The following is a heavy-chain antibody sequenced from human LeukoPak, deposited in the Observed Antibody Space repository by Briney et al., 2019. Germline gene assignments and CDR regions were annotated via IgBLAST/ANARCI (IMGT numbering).Heavy chain of an antibody. D-gene: IGHD6-19*01. CDR1: GGSFSGYY. Sequence: SETLSLTCAVYGGSFSGYYWSWIRQPPGKGLEWIGEINHSGSTNYNPSLKSRVTISVDTSKNQFSLNLSSVTAADTAVYYCASIAVAGTWYYYGMDVWGQGTTVTVSS. CDR3: ASIAVAGTWYYYGMDV. CDR2: INHSGST. V-gene: IGHV4-34*01. J-gene: IGHJ6*02.